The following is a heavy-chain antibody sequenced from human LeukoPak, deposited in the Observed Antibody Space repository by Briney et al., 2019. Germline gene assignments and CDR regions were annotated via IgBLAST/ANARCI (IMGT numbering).Heavy chain of an antibody. CDR1: GYSFTSNW. V-gene: IGHV5-10-1*01. D-gene: IGHD1-26*01. Sequence: GESLKISCNGSGYSFTSNWISWVRQMPGKGLEWMGRIDPSDSHINYSPSFQGHVTISVDKSISTAYLQWSSLRASDTAMYYCARQGRGSYRRDFDYWGQGTLVAVSS. CDR2: IDPSDSHI. J-gene: IGHJ4*02. CDR3: ARQGRGSYRRDFDY.